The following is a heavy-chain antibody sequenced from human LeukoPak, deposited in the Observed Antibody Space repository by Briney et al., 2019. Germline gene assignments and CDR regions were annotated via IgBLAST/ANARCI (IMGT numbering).Heavy chain of an antibody. CDR1: GDTFTSYY. Sequence: ASVKVSCKASGDTFTSYYMHWVRQAPAPGLECMGIINPSGSSTSYAQKFHGRVAMTRDMSTSTVYMELSSLRSEGTAVYYCARGRTGTAGRLYLNFYWYMYVWGKGTTVAMSS. CDR2: INPSGSST. D-gene: IGHD6-13*01. J-gene: IGHJ6*03. CDR3: ARGRTGTAGRLYLNFYWYMYV. V-gene: IGHV1-46*01.